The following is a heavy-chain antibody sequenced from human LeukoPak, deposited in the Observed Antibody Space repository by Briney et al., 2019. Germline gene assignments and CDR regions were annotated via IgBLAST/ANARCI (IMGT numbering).Heavy chain of an antibody. D-gene: IGHD1-26*01. J-gene: IGHJ4*02. CDR3: ARDNTAGAALEY. CDR1: RFTFSSFW. CDR2: ISYDRTHI. Sequence: GGSLRLSCAASRFTFSSFWMSWVRQAPGKGLEWVAVISYDRTHIYYADSMKGRFTISRDNSKSTLYLQMNSLRAEDTAVYYCARDNTAGAALEYWGQGTLVTVSS. V-gene: IGHV3-30-3*01.